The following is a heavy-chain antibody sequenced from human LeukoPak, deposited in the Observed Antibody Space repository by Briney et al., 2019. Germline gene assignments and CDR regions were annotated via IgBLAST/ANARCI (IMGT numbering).Heavy chain of an antibody. CDR1: GGSFSGYY. CDR2: INHSGST. D-gene: IGHD4-17*01. J-gene: IGHJ4*02. Sequence: SESLSLTCAVYGGSFSGYYWSWIRQPPGKGLEWIGEINHSGSTNYNPSLKSRVTISVDTSKNQFSLKLSSVTAADTAVYYCARDSRGLRISYWGQGTLVTVSS. V-gene: IGHV4-34*01. CDR3: ARDSRGLRISY.